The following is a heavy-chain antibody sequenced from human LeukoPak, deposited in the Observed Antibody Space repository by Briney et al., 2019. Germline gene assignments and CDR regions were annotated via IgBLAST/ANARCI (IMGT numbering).Heavy chain of an antibody. CDR1: GGSITSSSYY. Sequence: PSETLSLTCTVSGGSITSSSYYWGWIRQPPGKGLEWIASIYYSGSTYYNPSLKSRVTISVDTSKNQFSLKLSSVTAADTAVYYCARYVVYGSGKYYFDYWGQGTLVTVSS. J-gene: IGHJ4*02. D-gene: IGHD3-10*01. CDR3: ARYVVYGSGKYYFDY. CDR2: IYYSGST. V-gene: IGHV4-39*01.